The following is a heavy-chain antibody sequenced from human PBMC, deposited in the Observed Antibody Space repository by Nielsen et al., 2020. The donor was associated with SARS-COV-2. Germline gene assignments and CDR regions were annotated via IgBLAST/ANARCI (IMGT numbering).Heavy chain of an antibody. Sequence: GGSLRLSCAASGFTFSSYEMNWVRQAPGKGLEWVSAISGSGASTYYADSVKGRFTISRDNSKNTLYLQMNSLRAEDTAVYYCAKGQLWSDYWGQGTLVTVSS. D-gene: IGHD5-18*01. J-gene: IGHJ4*02. CDR3: AKGQLWSDY. CDR2: ISGSGAST. V-gene: IGHV3-23*01. CDR1: GFTFSSYE.